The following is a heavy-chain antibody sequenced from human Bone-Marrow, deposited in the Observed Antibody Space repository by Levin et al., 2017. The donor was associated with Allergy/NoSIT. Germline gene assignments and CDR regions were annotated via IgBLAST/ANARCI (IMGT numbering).Heavy chain of an antibody. V-gene: IGHV3-23*01. Sequence: GGSLRLSCAASGFTFSSYAMSWVRQAPGKGLEWVSPISGSGGSTYYADSVKGRFTVSRDNSKNTLYLQMNSLRAEDTAVYFCAKLVRGYSYADFDYWGQGTLVTVAS. CDR1: GFTFSSYA. D-gene: IGHD5-18*01. J-gene: IGHJ4*02. CDR2: ISGSGGST. CDR3: AKLVRGYSYADFDY.